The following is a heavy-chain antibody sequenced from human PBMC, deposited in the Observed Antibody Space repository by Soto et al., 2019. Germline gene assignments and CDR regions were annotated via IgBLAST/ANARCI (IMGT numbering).Heavy chain of an antibody. CDR1: GYTSTSHD. J-gene: IGHJ5*02. V-gene: IGHV1-8*01. CDR3: ASDMSTP. CDR2: MNPNSGHT. D-gene: IGHD3-16*01. Sequence: QVQLVQSGAEVKKPGASVKVSCKASGYTSTSHDINWMRQTTGQGLEWMGWMNPNSGHTNYAQKFQGRVTMTRDTSINTAYMELTNLRSEYTAIYYCASDMSTPWGQGTLVTVSS.